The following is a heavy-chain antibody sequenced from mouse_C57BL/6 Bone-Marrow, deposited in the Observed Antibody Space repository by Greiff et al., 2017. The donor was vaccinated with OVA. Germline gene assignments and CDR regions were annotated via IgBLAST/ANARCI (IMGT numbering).Heavy chain of an antibody. J-gene: IGHJ2*01. CDR2: INPNYGTT. CDR1: GYSFTDYN. Sequence: VQLKESGPELVKPGAPVKISCKASGYSFTDYNMNWVKQSNGKSLEWIGVINPNYGTTSYNQKFKGKATLTVDQSSSTAYMQLNSLTSEDSAVYYCARQRYYSPPFDYWGQGTTLTVSS. D-gene: IGHD2-12*01. CDR3: ARQRYYSPPFDY. V-gene: IGHV1-39*01.